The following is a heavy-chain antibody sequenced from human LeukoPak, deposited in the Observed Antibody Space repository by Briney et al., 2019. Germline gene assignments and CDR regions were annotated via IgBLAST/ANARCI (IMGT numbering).Heavy chain of an antibody. CDR1: GGSFSGYY. D-gene: IGHD6-19*01. Sequence: KPSETLSLTCAVYGGSFSGYYRSWIRQPPGKGLEWIGEINHSGSTNYNPSLKSRVTISIDTSKNQFSLKLSSVTAADTAVFYCARASAIAVSGTFWFDPWGQGTLVTVSS. J-gene: IGHJ5*02. CDR3: ARASAIAVSGTFWFDP. V-gene: IGHV4-34*01. CDR2: INHSGST.